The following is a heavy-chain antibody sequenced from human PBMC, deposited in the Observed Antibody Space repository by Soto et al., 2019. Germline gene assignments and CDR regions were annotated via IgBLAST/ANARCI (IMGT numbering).Heavy chain of an antibody. CDR3: ARGSVHDCSGGSCYSIDAFDI. D-gene: IGHD2-15*01. CDR2: INAGNGNT. CDR1: GYTFTSYA. V-gene: IGHV1-3*01. J-gene: IGHJ3*02. Sequence: ASVKVSCKASGYTFTSYAMHWVRQAPGQRLEWMGWINAGNGNTGYAQKFQGRVTMTRNTSISTAYMELSSLRSEDTAVYYCARGSVHDCSGGSCYSIDAFDIWGQGTMVTVSS.